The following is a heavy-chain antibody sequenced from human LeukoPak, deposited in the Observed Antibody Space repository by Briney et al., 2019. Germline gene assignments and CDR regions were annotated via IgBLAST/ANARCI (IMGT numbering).Heavy chain of an antibody. D-gene: IGHD1-26*01. Sequence: SETLSLTCTVSGASISSDYWSWIRQPPGKGLEWIGYIYITGNTNYSPSLKSRVTMSLDTSKNQFSLKLSSVTATDTAVYYCARAGSRDAFDIWGQGTMVTVSS. J-gene: IGHJ3*02. CDR2: IYITGNT. CDR1: GASISSDY. CDR3: ARAGSRDAFDI. V-gene: IGHV4-4*08.